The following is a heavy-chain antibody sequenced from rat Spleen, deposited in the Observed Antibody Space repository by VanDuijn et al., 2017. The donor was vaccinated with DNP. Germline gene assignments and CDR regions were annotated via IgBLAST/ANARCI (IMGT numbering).Heavy chain of an antibody. V-gene: IGHV5-22*01. D-gene: IGHD4-3*01. CDR2: IGSDGYAP. J-gene: IGHJ2*01. Sequence: EVQLVESGGGLVQPGRSLKLSCAASGFTFSDYYMAWVRQAPTKGLEWVASIGSDGYAPYYGDSVKGRFTISRYNTKSTLYLQMNSLRSEDMATYYCVRWNSGHFDYWGQGVMVTVSS. CDR1: GFTFSDYY. CDR3: VRWNSGHFDY.